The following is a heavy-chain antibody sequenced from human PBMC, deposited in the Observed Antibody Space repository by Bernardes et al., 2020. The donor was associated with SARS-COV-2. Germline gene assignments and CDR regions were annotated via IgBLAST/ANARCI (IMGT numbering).Heavy chain of an antibody. J-gene: IGHJ3*01. CDR2: ISVRSDYI. V-gene: IGHV3-21*01. CDR3: VREDPPDTFDL. CDR1: GFMFSDSN. Sequence: GSLRLSCVTSGFMFSDSNMNWVRQAPGRGLEWVSFISVRSDYIYYADSVKGRFTVSRDNANNLLYVQMNKLRVEDTAVYYCVREDPPDTFDLWGQGTMVTVSS.